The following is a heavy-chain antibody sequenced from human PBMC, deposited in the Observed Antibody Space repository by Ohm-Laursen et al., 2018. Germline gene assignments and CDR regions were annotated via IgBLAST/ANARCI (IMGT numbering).Heavy chain of an antibody. Sequence: SLRLSCAATGFTFSSYGMHWVRQAPGKGLEWVAVIWYDGSNKYYADSVKGRFTISRDNSKNMLYLQMNSLRAEDTAVYYCARGSYGDYDFDYWGQGTLVTVSS. CDR1: GFTFSSYG. J-gene: IGHJ4*02. CDR3: ARGSYGDYDFDY. D-gene: IGHD4-17*01. V-gene: IGHV3-33*01. CDR2: IWYDGSNK.